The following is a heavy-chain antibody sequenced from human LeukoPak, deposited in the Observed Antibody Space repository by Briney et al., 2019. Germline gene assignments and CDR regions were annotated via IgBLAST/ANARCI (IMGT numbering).Heavy chain of an antibody. Sequence: SETLSLTCTVSGGSISSGDYYWSWIRQPPGKGLEWIGYIYYSGSTYYNPSLKSRVTISVDTPKNQFSLKLSSVTAADTAVYYCARYYYDPRLFDYWGQGTLVTVSS. CDR2: IYYSGST. D-gene: IGHD3-22*01. V-gene: IGHV4-30-4*01. CDR3: ARYYYDPRLFDY. J-gene: IGHJ4*02. CDR1: GGSISSGDYY.